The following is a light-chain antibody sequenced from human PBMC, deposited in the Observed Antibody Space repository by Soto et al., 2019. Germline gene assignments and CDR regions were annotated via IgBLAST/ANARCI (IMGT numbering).Light chain of an antibody. V-gene: IGLV2-11*01. CDR2: DVS. Sequence: QSVLAQPRSVSGSPGQSVTMSCTGTSSDVGGYNFVSWYQQHPGKAPKLMIYDVSERPSGVPDRFFGSKSGNTASLTISGLQAEDEADYYCCSYAGSYTGVFGTGTKVTVL. CDR1: SSDVGGYNF. J-gene: IGLJ1*01. CDR3: CSYAGSYTGV.